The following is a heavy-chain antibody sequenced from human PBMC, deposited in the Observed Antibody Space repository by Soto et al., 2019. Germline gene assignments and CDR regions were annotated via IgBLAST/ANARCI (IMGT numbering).Heavy chain of an antibody. CDR1: GFTFNNYA. J-gene: IGHJ4*02. CDR2: ISGTGDAT. CDR3: AKWGSSKNLAN. V-gene: IGHV3-23*01. Sequence: EVQLLESGGGLVQPGESLRLSCAVSGFTFNNYAMSWVRQAPGKGLEWVSIISGTGDATYYADSVKGRFTISRDNSKNTLYRQMNSLRAEDTAIYYCAKWGSSKNLANWCQGTLVTVSS. D-gene: IGHD3-16*01.